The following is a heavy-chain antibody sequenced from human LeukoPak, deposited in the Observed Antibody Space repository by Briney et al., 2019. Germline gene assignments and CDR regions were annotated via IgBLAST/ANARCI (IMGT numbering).Heavy chain of an antibody. CDR2: FYFSGST. Sequence: SETLSLTCSVSSVSLNGYYWSWIRQSAGKGLEWLGRFYFSGSTDHNPSLKSRVTISVDASKNQFSLKLTSVTAADTAVYYCVRHTTSGWYRVVYWGQGTLVTVSS. D-gene: IGHD6-19*01. CDR1: SVSLNGYY. V-gene: IGHV4-4*07. J-gene: IGHJ4*02. CDR3: VRHTTSGWYRVVY.